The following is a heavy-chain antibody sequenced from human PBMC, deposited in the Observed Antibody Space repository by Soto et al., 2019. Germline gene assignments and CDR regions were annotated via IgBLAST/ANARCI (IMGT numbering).Heavy chain of an antibody. CDR3: AIAVAGTHGMDV. CDR1: GYTFTRSG. Sequence: ASVKVSCKASGYTFTRSGISWVRQAPGQGLEWMGWISTYNGDTNYAQTFQGRVTMTTDTSTSTVHMEVRSLRSDDTAVYYCAIAVAGTHGMDVWGQGTTVTVSS. CDR2: ISTYNGDT. V-gene: IGHV1-18*01. D-gene: IGHD6-19*01. J-gene: IGHJ6*02.